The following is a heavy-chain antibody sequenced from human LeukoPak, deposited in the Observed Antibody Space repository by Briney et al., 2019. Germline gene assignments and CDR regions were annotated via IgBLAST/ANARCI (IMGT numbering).Heavy chain of an antibody. D-gene: IGHD7-27*01. V-gene: IGHV5-10-1*01. Sequence: GGSLRLSCKGSGYSFTSYWISGVRQTPGKGLEWMGRIDPSDSYTNYSPSFQGHVNISADKSINTAYLQWSSLKASDTAMYYCARLGSNNYFDPWGQGTLVTVSS. J-gene: IGHJ5*02. CDR2: IDPSDSYT. CDR3: ARLGSNNYFDP. CDR1: GYSFTSYW.